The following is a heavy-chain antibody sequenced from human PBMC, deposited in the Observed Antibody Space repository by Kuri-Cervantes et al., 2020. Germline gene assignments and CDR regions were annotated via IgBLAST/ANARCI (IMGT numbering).Heavy chain of an antibody. J-gene: IGHJ6*03. D-gene: IGHD3-3*01. CDR1: GGSFSGYY. CDR3: ARAPREWGSYYYMDV. Sequence: SQTLSLTCAVYGGSFSGYYWSWIRQPPGKGLEWIGEINHSGSTNYNPSLKSRVTISVDTSKNQFSLKLSSVTAADTAVYYCARAPREWGSYYYMDVWVKGTTVTVSS. V-gene: IGHV4-34*01. CDR2: INHSGST.